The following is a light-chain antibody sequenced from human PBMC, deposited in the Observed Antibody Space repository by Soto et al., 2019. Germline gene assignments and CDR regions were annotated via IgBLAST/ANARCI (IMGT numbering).Light chain of an antibody. J-gene: IGKJ1*01. CDR2: DAS. CDR1: QSVSSY. Sequence: EIVLTQSPVTLSLSPGERATLSCRASQSVSSYLAWYQQKPGQAPRLLIYDASNRATGIPARFSGSGSGTDFTLTISSLEPEDFATYYCLQHNVFPRTFGQGTKVEIK. V-gene: IGKV3-11*01. CDR3: LQHNVFPRT.